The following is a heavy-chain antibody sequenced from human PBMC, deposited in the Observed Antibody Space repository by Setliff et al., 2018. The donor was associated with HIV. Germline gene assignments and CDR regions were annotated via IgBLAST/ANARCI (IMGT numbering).Heavy chain of an antibody. J-gene: IGHJ4*02. Sequence: PSETLSLTCTVSGGSISSYYWSWIRQPPGKGLEWIGYIYYSGSTNYNPSLKSRVTISVDTSKNQFSLKLSSVTAADTAVYYCASQYYDYVWGSYRYGYFDYWGQGTLVTVSS. CDR3: ASQYYDYVWGSYRYGYFDY. CDR2: IYYSGST. CDR1: GGSISSYY. D-gene: IGHD3-16*02. V-gene: IGHV4-59*08.